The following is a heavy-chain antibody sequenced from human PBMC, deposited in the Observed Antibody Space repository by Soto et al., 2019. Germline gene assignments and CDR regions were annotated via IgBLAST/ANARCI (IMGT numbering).Heavy chain of an antibody. CDR2: TYYRSKWYD. Sequence: SQTLSLTCAISGDSVSSNSAAWNWVRQSPSRGLEWLGRTYYRSKWYDDYAVSVKSRITIKPDTSKNQFSLQLNSVTPEDSAVYYFTRGADRRDFPAYPSQRSSDLFIFDR. V-gene: IGHV6-1*01. CDR1: GDSVSSNSAA. D-gene: IGHD3-9*01. J-gene: IGHJ2*01. CDR3: TRGADRRDFPAYPSQRSSDLFIFDR.